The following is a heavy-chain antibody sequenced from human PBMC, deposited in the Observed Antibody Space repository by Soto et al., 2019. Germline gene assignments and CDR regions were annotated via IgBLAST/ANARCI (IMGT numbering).Heavy chain of an antibody. CDR3: ARSLEGTTVTNWFDP. V-gene: IGHV1-69*01. CDR1: ADTFNSYS. Sequence: QVQLVQSGAEVKKPGSSVKVSCKASADTFNSYSLSWLRQAPGQWLEWMGGITPVFGTADYAQSFEDRLTITTDDSTSTVYMALSSLRSDDTAVYYCARSLEGTTVTNWFDPWGQGALVTVSS. CDR2: ITPVFGTA. J-gene: IGHJ5*02. D-gene: IGHD4-17*01.